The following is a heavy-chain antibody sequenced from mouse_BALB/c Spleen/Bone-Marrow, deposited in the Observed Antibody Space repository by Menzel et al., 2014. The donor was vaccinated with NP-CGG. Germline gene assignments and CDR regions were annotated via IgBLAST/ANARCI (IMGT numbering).Heavy chain of an antibody. CDR1: GYSFTGYN. V-gene: IGHV1-39*01. CDR2: IDPYSGGT. D-gene: IGHD2-1*01. CDR3: ARSWVNYFDY. J-gene: IGHJ2*01. Sequence: EVQLQQSGPELEKPGASVKISCKASGYSFTGYNMNWVKQSNGKSLEWIGNIDPYSGGTSYNQKFKGKATLTVDKSYSTAYMQLKSLTSEDSAVYYCARSWVNYFDYWGQGTTLTVSS.